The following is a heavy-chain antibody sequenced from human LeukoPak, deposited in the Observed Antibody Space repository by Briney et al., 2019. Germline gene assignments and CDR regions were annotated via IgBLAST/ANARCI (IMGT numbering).Heavy chain of an antibody. D-gene: IGHD1-26*01. J-gene: IGHJ1*01. CDR1: EFTFSSYN. CDR2: ISSSSKYI. Sequence: GGSLRLSCAASEFTFSSYNMNWVRQAPGKGLEWVSSISSSSKYIYYADSVKGRFTISRDNSKNTLYLQMNSLRAEDTAVYYCARAPSRRGSYYGEYFQHWGQGTLVTVSS. CDR3: ARAPSRRGSYYGEYFQH. V-gene: IGHV3-21*01.